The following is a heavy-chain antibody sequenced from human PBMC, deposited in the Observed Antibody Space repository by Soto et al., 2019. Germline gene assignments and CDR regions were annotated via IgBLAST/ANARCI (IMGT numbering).Heavy chain of an antibody. CDR1: GLTFSSYT. Sequence: GGSLRLSCAASGLTFSSYTMNWVRQAPGKGLEWVSSISSTSGFIYYADSVKGRFTISRDNAKNSLFLQMNSLRAEDTAMYYCAIAPRYGMDVWGQGITVTVSS. CDR2: ISSTSGFI. J-gene: IGHJ6*02. CDR3: AIAPRYGMDV. V-gene: IGHV3-21*01.